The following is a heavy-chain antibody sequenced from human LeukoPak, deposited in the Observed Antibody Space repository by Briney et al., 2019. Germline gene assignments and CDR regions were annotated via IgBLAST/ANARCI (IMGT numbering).Heavy chain of an antibody. Sequence: GGSLRLSCAASGFTFSSYAMSWVRQAPGKGLEWVSAISGSGGSTYYADSVKGRFTISRDNSKNTLYLQMNSLRAEDTAVYYCAKDGGGYSGYDWFDPWGQGTLVTVSS. J-gene: IGHJ5*02. D-gene: IGHD5-12*01. CDR2: ISGSGGST. CDR1: GFTFSSYA. V-gene: IGHV3-23*01. CDR3: AKDGGGYSGYDWFDP.